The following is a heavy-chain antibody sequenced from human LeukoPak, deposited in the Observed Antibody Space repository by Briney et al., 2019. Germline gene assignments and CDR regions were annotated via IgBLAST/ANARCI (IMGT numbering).Heavy chain of an antibody. J-gene: IGHJ4*02. D-gene: IGHD1-26*01. V-gene: IGHV4-61*02. CDR2: IYTSGST. CDR1: GGSISSGSYY. CDR3: ARAELYYFDY. Sequence: SQTLSLTCTVSGGSISSGSYYWSWIRQPAGKGLEWIGRIYTSGSTNYNPSLKSRVNISVDTSKNQFSLKLSSVTAADTAVYYCARAELYYFDYWGQGTLVTVSS.